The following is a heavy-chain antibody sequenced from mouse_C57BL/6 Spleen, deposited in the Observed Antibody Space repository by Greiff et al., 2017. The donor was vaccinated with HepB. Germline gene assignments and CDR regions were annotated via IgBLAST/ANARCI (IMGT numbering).Heavy chain of an antibody. Sequence: EVQLVESGGGLVKPGGSLKLSCAASGFTFSDYGMHWVRQAPEKGLEWVAYISSGSSTIYYADTVKGRFTISRDNAKNTLFLQMTSLRSEDTAMYYCARGEWLLTDYAMDYWVQGTSVTVSS. D-gene: IGHD2-3*01. CDR2: ISSGSSTI. CDR3: ARGEWLLTDYAMDY. CDR1: GFTFSDYG. J-gene: IGHJ4*01. V-gene: IGHV5-17*01.